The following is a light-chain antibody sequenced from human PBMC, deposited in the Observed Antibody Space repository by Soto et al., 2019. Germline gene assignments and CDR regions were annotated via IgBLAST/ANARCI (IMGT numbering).Light chain of an antibody. CDR2: YAS. V-gene: IGKV3-15*01. J-gene: IGKJ3*01. CDR1: QSVSSS. Sequence: EIVLTQSPGTLSLSPVERAALSCMASQSVSSSRLAWYRQKPGQAPRLLIYYASTRATGIPTRFTGSGSGTEFTLTISSLQSEDFAVYFCQQYNNWPFTFGPGTKVDIK. CDR3: QQYNNWPFT.